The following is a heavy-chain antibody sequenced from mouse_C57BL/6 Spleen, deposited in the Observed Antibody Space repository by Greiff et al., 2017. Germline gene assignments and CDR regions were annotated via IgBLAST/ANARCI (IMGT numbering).Heavy chain of an antibody. CDR2: IYPGDGDT. D-gene: IGHD1-1*01. V-gene: IGHV1-80*01. CDR3: ARGDYSGYYARDY. J-gene: IGHJ4*01. Sequence: VQLQQSGAELVKPGASVKISCKASGYAFSSYWMNWVKQRPGKGLEWIGQIYPGDGDTNYNGKFKGKATLTADKSSSTAYMQLSSLTSEDSAVYFCARGDYSGYYARDYWGQGTSVTVSS. CDR1: GYAFSSYW.